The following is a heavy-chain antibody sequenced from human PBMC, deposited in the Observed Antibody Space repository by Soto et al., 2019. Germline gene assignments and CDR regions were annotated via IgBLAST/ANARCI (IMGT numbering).Heavy chain of an antibody. Sequence: GGSLRLSCIASGFTFSSYAMSWVRQAPGKGLEWVSVISGSGGSTYYADSVKGRFTISRDNSKNTLYLQMNSLRADDTAVYYCARGGTMALDYWGQGTLVTVSS. CDR1: GFTFSSYA. V-gene: IGHV3-23*01. CDR2: ISGSGGST. D-gene: IGHD3-10*01. J-gene: IGHJ4*02. CDR3: ARGGTMALDY.